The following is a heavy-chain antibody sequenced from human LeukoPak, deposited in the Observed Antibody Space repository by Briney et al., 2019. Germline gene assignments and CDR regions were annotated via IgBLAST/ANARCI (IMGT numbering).Heavy chain of an antibody. D-gene: IGHD6-6*01. CDR3: ARWVQWAARLNGLDI. Sequence: GASVKVSCKTSGYTFTDYYIHWVRQAPGQGLEWMGWINPNNGGTNFAQRFLGRVTIKGDSSISTVYMELGGLKSDDTAVYFCARWVQWAARLNGLDIWGQGTMVTVSS. CDR2: INPNNGGT. CDR1: GYTFTDYY. V-gene: IGHV1-2*02. J-gene: IGHJ3*02.